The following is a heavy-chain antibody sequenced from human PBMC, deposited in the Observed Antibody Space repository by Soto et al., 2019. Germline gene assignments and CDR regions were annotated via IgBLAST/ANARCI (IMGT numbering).Heavy chain of an antibody. D-gene: IGHD2-15*01. CDR3: ARLFRLKDISSDY. J-gene: IGHJ4*02. Sequence: SETLSLTCTVSGASIRNYYWGWIRQHPGKGLEWIGSIYYSGSTYYNPSLKSRVTISVDTSKNQFSLKLSSVTAADTAVYYCARLFRLKDISSDYWGQGTLVTVSS. CDR1: GASIRNYY. V-gene: IGHV4-39*01. CDR2: IYYSGST.